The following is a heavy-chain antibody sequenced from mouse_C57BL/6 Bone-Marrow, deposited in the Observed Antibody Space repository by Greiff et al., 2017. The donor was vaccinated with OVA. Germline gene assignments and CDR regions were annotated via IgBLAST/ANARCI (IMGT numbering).Heavy chain of an antibody. J-gene: IGHJ3*01. Sequence: EVKLVESGGDLVKPGGSLKLSCAASGFTFSSYGMSWVRQTPDKRLEWVATISSGGSYTYYPDSVKGRFTISRDNAKNTLYLQMSSLKSEDTAMYYCARYVYARWFAYWARGTGLTFSA. CDR1: GFTFSSYG. CDR2: ISSGGSYT. CDR3: ARYVYARWFAY. D-gene: IGHD2-2*01. V-gene: IGHV5-6*01.